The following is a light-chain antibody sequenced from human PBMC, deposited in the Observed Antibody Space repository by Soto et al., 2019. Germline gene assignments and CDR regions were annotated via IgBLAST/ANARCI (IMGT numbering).Light chain of an antibody. CDR3: SSYRSSTAPYYV. CDR1: SSDVGGYNY. J-gene: IGLJ1*01. Sequence: QSALTQPASVSGSPGQSITISCTGTSSDVGGYNYVSWYQQHPGKAPKLMISEVSNRPSGVSDRFSGSKSGNTASLTISGLQAEDEGDYYCSSYRSSTAPYYVFGTGTKVTVL. V-gene: IGLV2-14*01. CDR2: EVS.